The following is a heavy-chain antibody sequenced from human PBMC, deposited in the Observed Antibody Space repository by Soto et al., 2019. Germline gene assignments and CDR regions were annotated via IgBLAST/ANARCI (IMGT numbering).Heavy chain of an antibody. Sequence: SETLSLTCTVSGGSISSYYWSWIRQPPGKGLEWIGYIYYSGSTNYNPSLKSRVTISVDTSKNQFSLKLSSVTAADTAVYYCARDSSGMLDYWGQGTLVTVSS. V-gene: IGHV4-59*12. CDR2: IYYSGST. CDR3: ARDSSGMLDY. CDR1: GGSISSYY. D-gene: IGHD3-10*01. J-gene: IGHJ4*02.